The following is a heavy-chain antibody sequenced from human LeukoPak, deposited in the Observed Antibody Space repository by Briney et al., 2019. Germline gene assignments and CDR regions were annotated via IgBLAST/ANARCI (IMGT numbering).Heavy chain of an antibody. V-gene: IGHV3-23*01. J-gene: IGHJ5*02. CDR2: ISGSGGST. CDR3: AKGLRASPANWFDP. CDR1: GFTFSSYA. D-gene: IGHD3-16*01. Sequence: GGSLRLSCAASGFTFSSYAMSWVRQAPGKGLEWVSAISGSGGSTYYADSVKGRFTISRDNSKNTLYLQMNSLRVEDTAVYYCAKGLRASPANWFDPWGQGTLVTVSS.